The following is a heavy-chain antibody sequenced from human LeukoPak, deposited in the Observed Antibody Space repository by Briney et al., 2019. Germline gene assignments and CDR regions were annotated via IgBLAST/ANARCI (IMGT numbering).Heavy chain of an antibody. CDR1: GLTFSSYW. J-gene: IGHJ3*02. Sequence: PGGSLRLSCAASGLTFSSYWMSWVRQAPGKGLEWVANIKQDGSEKYYVDSVKGRFTISRDNAKNSLYLQMNSLRAEDTAVYYCARKLRSSGWYSDCCAFDIWGQGTMVTVSS. CDR2: IKQDGSEK. D-gene: IGHD6-19*01. V-gene: IGHV3-7*03. CDR3: ARKLRSSGWYSDCCAFDI.